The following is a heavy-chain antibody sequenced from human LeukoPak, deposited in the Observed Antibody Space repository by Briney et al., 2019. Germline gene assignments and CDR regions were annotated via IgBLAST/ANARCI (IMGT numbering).Heavy chain of an antibody. V-gene: IGHV3-7*01. Sequence: PGGSLRLSCAASGFTFSRYWMAWVRQAPGKGLEWVANIKQDGSEAVYVDSVRGRFTISRDNAKNSLYLQMNSLRAEDTAVYYCARWASMIVVVITPRGAFDIWGQGTMVTVSS. D-gene: IGHD3-22*01. CDR3: ARWASMIVVVITPRGAFDI. CDR1: GFTFSRYW. CDR2: IKQDGSEA. J-gene: IGHJ3*02.